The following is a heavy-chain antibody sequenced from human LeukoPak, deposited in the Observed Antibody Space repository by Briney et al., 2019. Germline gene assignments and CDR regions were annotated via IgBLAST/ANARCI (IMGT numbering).Heavy chain of an antibody. V-gene: IGHV1-69*05. CDR2: IIPIFGTA. Sequence: GASVKVSCKASGGTFSSYAISWVRQAPGQGLEWMGGIIPIFGTANYAQKFQGRVTITTDESTSTAYMELSSLRSEDTAVYYCARNHRSSSPYYYYYYMDVWGKGTTVTVSS. J-gene: IGHJ6*03. CDR3: ARNHRSSSPYYYYYYMDV. CDR1: GGTFSSYA. D-gene: IGHD6-6*01.